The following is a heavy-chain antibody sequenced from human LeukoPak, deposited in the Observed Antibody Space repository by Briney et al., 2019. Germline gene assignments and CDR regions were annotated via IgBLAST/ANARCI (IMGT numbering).Heavy chain of an antibody. CDR2: IWYDGSDK. CDR3: ARVYYDVLTAYYDVGIGY. J-gene: IGHJ4*02. V-gene: IGHV3-33*01. D-gene: IGHD3-9*01. CDR1: GFTFSDYG. Sequence: GGSPRLPCVASGFTFSDYGMHWVRQAPGKGLQWVALIWYDGSDKYYADSVKGRFTISRDNSKNMLYLQMNSLRAEDTAIYYCARVYYDVLTAYYDVGIGYWGQGALVTVSS.